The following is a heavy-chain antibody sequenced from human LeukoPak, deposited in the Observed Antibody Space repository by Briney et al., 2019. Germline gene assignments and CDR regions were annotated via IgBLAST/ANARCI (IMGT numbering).Heavy chain of an antibody. CDR1: GYSFTSYW. CDR2: IYPGDSDT. Sequence: GESLKISCKGSGYSFTSYWIGWVRPMPGKGLEWMGIIYPGDSDTRYSPSFQGQVTISADKSISTAYLQWSSLKASDTAMYYCARSITMVRGVIIYNWFDPWGQGTLVTVSS. CDR3: ARSITMVRGVIIYNWFDP. J-gene: IGHJ5*02. D-gene: IGHD3-10*01. V-gene: IGHV5-51*01.